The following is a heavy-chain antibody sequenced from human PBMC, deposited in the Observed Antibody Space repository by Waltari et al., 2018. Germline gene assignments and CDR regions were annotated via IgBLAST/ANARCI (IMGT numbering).Heavy chain of an antibody. V-gene: IGHV1-69*05. CDR1: GGTFSSYA. D-gene: IGHD3-3*01. J-gene: IGHJ4*02. Sequence: QVQLVQSGAEVKKPGSSVKVSCKASGGTFSSYAISWVRQAPGQGLEWMGGIIPIFGTANYAQKFQGRVTITTDESTSTAYMELSSLRSEDTAVYYCATYRSRYYDFWSGSSHFDYWGQGTLVTVSS. CDR3: ATYRSRYYDFWSGSSHFDY. CDR2: IIPIFGTA.